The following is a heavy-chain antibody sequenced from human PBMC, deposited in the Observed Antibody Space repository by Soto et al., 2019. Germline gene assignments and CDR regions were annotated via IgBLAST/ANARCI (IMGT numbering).Heavy chain of an antibody. Sequence: GGSLRLSCAASGFTFSSYGMHWVRQAPGKGLEWVAVIWYDGSNKYYADSVKGRFTISRDNSKNTLYLQMNSLRAEDTAVYYCARDWIPLDSSGYYYIMDVWGQGTTVTVSS. V-gene: IGHV3-33*01. J-gene: IGHJ6*02. CDR1: GFTFSSYG. CDR2: IWYDGSNK. CDR3: ARDWIPLDSSGYYYIMDV. D-gene: IGHD3-22*01.